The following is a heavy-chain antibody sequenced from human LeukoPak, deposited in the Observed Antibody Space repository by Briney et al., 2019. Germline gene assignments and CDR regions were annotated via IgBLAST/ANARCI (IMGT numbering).Heavy chain of an antibody. J-gene: IGHJ5*02. Sequence: GGSLRLSCAASGFTFSSYGMHWVRQAPGKGLEWVAFIRYDGSNKYYADSVKGRFTISRDNSKNTLYLQMNSLRAEDTAVYYCAKERRNYDILTGSPWGQGTLVTVSS. CDR3: AKERRNYDILTGSP. CDR2: IRYDGSNK. V-gene: IGHV3-30*02. CDR1: GFTFSSYG. D-gene: IGHD3-9*01.